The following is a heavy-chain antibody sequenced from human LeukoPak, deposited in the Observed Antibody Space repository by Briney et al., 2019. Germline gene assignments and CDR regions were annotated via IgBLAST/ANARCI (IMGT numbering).Heavy chain of an antibody. CDR2: IIPIFGTA. D-gene: IGHD2/OR15-2a*01. V-gene: IGHV1-69*01. CDR3: ARESFYGYSFDY. CDR1: GGTFSSYD. Sequence: SVRVSCKASGGTFSSYDISWVRQAPGRGLEWMGGIIPIFGTANYAQKFQGRVTITADESTSTAYMELSSLRSEDTAVYYCARESFYGYSFDYWGQGTLVTVSS. J-gene: IGHJ4*02.